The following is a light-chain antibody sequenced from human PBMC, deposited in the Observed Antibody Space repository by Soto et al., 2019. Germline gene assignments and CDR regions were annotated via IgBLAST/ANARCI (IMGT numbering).Light chain of an antibody. J-gene: IGKJ5*01. CDR3: QQRQYWPPIT. V-gene: IGKV3D-20*02. CDR1: QSVSNNY. CDR2: GAS. Sequence: EIVLTQSPGTLSLSPGERATHSCRAIQSVSNNYLAWYQQKPGQAPRLVIYGASSRGTGIPDRFSGGGSGTDFTLTISRLEPEDFAVYYCQQRQYWPPITFGQGTRLEI.